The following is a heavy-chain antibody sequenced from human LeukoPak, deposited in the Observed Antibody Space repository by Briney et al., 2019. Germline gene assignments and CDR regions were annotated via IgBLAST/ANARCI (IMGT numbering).Heavy chain of an antibody. Sequence: SETLSLTCTVSGGSISSSSYYWGCIRQPPGKGLEWIGSIYYSGSTYYNPSLKSRVTISVDTSKNQFSLKLSSVTAADTAVYYCARDRSYYYYMDVWGKGTTVTVSS. J-gene: IGHJ6*03. CDR1: GGSISSSSYY. V-gene: IGHV4-39*07. CDR2: IYYSGST. CDR3: ARDRSYYYYMDV.